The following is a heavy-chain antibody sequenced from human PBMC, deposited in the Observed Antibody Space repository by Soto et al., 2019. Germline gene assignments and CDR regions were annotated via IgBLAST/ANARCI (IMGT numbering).Heavy chain of an antibody. CDR3: ARAGDYRGYYYGMDV. Sequence: EVPLVEYGGGLVQPGGSLRLSCAASGFTFSRYAMHWVRQAPGKGLEYVSANANSVKGRFTISRDNSKNTLYLQMGSLRAEDMAVYYCARAGDYRGYYYGMDVWGQGTTVTVSS. J-gene: IGHJ6*02. V-gene: IGHV3-64*01. CDR1: GFTFSRYA. D-gene: IGHD4-17*01.